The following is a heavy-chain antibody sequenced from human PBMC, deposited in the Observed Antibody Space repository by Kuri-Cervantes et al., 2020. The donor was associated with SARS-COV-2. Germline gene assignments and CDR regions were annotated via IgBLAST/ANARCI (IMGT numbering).Heavy chain of an antibody. CDR3: YCAPKEGFDS. CDR2: ISAYNGNT. J-gene: IGHJ4*02. Sequence: ASVKVSCKASGYTFTGYGISWVRQAPGQGLEWMGWISAYNGNTNYAQKLQGRVTMTTDTSTSTAYMELSSLTSEDTAIYYCYCAPKEGFDSWGQGTLVTVSS. V-gene: IGHV1-18*01. D-gene: IGHD2-21*01. CDR1: GYTFTGYG.